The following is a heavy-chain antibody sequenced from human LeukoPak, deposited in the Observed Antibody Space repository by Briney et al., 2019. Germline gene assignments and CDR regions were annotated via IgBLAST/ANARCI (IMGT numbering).Heavy chain of an antibody. V-gene: IGHV3-43D*03. CDR3: AKDIHIGHGSGWPES. J-gene: IGHJ5*02. D-gene: IGHD6-19*01. CDR2: ITWDGGST. CDR1: GFTFGAYG. Sequence: TGGSLRLSCVGSGFTFGAYGMHWVRQVPGQGLEWVSHITWDGGSTYYAGSVKGRFTISRDNSKNSLYLQMNSLGAEDTALYYCAKDIHIGHGSGWPESWGQGTLVTVSS.